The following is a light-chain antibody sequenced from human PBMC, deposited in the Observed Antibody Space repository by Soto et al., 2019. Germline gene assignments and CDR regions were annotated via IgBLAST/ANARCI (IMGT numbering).Light chain of an antibody. Sequence: QSALTQPASVSGSPGQSITISCTGTSSDVGGYNYVSWYQHHPGKAPKLMIYAVSTRPSGVSNRFSGSKSGNTASLTISGLQAEDEADYYCSSYTSSSTLLYVFGTGTKLTVL. J-gene: IGLJ1*01. V-gene: IGLV2-14*03. CDR1: SSDVGGYNY. CDR2: AVS. CDR3: SSYTSSSTLLYV.